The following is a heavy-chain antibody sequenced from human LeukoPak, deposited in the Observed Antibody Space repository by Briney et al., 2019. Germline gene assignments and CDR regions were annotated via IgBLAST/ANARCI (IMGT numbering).Heavy chain of an antibody. V-gene: IGHV3-74*01. D-gene: IGHD3-3*01. J-gene: IGHJ4*02. CDR2: INSDGSST. Sequence: GGSLRLSCAASGFTFSSYWMHWVRQAPGKGLVWVSRINSDGSSTSYADSVKGRFTISRDNAKNTLYLQMNSLRAEDTAVYYCAKDQPYYDFWRGPFDYWGQGTLVTVSS. CDR1: GFTFSSYW. CDR3: AKDQPYYDFWRGPFDY.